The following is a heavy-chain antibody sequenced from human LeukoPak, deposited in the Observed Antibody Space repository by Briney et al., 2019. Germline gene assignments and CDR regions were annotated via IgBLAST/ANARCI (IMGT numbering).Heavy chain of an antibody. D-gene: IGHD1-7*01. CDR1: GGTFSSYA. V-gene: IGHV1-69*05. CDR2: IIPIFGTA. J-gene: IGHJ6*03. Sequence: SVKVSCKASGGTFSSYAISWVRQAPGQGLEWMGGIIPIFGTANYAQKFQGRVTITTDESTSTAYVELSSLRSEDTAVYYCGRSRTGAYNWNYDAYYYYMDVWGKGPAVTLPS. CDR3: GRSRTGAYNWNYDAYYYYMDV.